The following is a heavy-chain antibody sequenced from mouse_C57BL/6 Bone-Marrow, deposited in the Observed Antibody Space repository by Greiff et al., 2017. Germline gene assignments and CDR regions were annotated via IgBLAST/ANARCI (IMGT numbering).Heavy chain of an antibody. Sequence: VKLQESGAELVRPGASVKLSCKASGYTFTDYYINWVKQRPGQGLEWIARIYPGSGNTYYNEKFKGKATLTAEKSSSTAYMQLSSLTSEDSAVYFCARRGGNYEAWFAYWGQGTLVTVSA. J-gene: IGHJ3*01. D-gene: IGHD2-1*01. V-gene: IGHV1-76*01. CDR2: IYPGSGNT. CDR1: GYTFTDYY. CDR3: ARRGGNYEAWFAY.